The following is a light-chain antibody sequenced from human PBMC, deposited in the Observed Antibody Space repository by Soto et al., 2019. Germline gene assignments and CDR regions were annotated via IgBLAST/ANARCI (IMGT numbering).Light chain of an antibody. J-gene: IGLJ1*01. V-gene: IGLV2-11*01. CDR3: CCHAGTYAFV. CDR2: DVT. Sequence: QSALTQPRSVSGSPGQSVTVSCTGTSNDVGGYIYVSWYQQHPGKAPKLMIYDVTKRPSGVPDRFSGSKSGNTAALTISGVQAEDEADYYCCCHAGTYAFVFVTGTKVTVL. CDR1: SNDVGGYIY.